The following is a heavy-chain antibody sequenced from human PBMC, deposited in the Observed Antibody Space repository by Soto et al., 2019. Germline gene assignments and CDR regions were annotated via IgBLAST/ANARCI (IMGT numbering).Heavy chain of an antibody. J-gene: IGHJ4*02. D-gene: IGHD3-22*01. CDR2: IYYSGST. CDR1: GGSISSGGYY. V-gene: IGHV4-31*03. Sequence: QVQLQESGPGLVKPSQTLSLTCTVSGGSISSGGYYWSWIRQHPGKGLEWFGYIYYSGSTYYTPSLKSRVTIAVDTSKNQFSRKLSAVTAADTAVYYCARGRDSSGYTYYFDYWGQGTLVTVSS. CDR3: ARGRDSSGYTYYFDY.